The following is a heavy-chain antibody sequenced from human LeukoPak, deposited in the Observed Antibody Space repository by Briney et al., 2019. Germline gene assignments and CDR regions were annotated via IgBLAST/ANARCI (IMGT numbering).Heavy chain of an antibody. CDR3: AKDPATVITALGMGSYYYYYYMDV. J-gene: IGHJ6*03. Sequence: GGSLRLSCAASGFTFSSYGMHWVRQAPGKGLEWVAFIRYDGSNKYYADSVKGRFTISRDNSKNTLYLQMNSLRAEDTAVYYCAKDPATVITALGMGSYYYYYYMDVWGKGTTVTVSS. CDR2: IRYDGSNK. V-gene: IGHV3-30*02. CDR1: GFTFSSYG. D-gene: IGHD4-17*01.